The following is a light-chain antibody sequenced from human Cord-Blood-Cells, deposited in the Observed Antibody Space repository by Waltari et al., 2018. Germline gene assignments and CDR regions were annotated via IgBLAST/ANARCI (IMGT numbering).Light chain of an antibody. CDR1: QSISSW. V-gene: IGKV1-5*03. Sequence: DLQLTQSPSTLSASVGDRVTITCRASQSISSWLAWYQQKPGKAPKRLIYKASSLESGVPSRFSGSGSGTEFTLTISSLQPDDFATYYCQQYNSYSWTFGQGTKVEIK. CDR3: QQYNSYSWT. CDR2: KAS. J-gene: IGKJ1*01.